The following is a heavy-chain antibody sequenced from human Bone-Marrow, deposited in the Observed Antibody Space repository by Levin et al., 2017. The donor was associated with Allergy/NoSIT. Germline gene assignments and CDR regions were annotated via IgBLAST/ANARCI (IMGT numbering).Heavy chain of an antibody. CDR3: VRDLHDIPTGIFDF. CDR2: MSSTSSRI. CDR1: GFNFRSRT. J-gene: IGHJ4*02. V-gene: IGHV3-48*04. Sequence: PGGSLRLSCEGSGFNFRSRTLNWVRQAPGKRPEWISSMSSTSSRITYADSVRGRFTISRDNAKNSLYLQMNSLRVEDTAVYYCVRDLHDIPTGIFDFWGQGTLVTVSS. D-gene: IGHD3-9*01.